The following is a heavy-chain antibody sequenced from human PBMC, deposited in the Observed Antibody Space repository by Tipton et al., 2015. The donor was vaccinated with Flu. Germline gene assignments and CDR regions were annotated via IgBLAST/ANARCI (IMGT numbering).Heavy chain of an antibody. CDR1: GFSISKNY. CDR2: TYSGGNT. V-gene: IGHV3-53*01. D-gene: IGHD3-10*02. CDR3: ARGGALFRDRLDP. J-gene: IGHJ5*02. Sequence: SLRLSCEASGFSISKNYMTWVRQAPGKGLEWVSVTYSGGNTYYADSVRGRFIISRDNTKNTLYLQMNSLIVEDAAVYYCARGGALFRDRLDPWGQGALVTVSS.